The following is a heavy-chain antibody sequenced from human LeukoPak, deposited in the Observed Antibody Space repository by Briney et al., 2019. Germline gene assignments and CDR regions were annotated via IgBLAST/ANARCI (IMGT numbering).Heavy chain of an antibody. CDR1: GGSISSGRYY. V-gene: IGHV4-61*02. Sequence: SQTLSLTCNVSGGSISSGRYYWSWIRQPAGKGLEWIGRIYTRGSTNYNPSLKSRVTMSVDTSKNQFSLKLSSVAAADTAVYYCATDGMVRGPDAWFDSWGQGTLVTVSS. J-gene: IGHJ5*01. CDR2: IYTRGST. D-gene: IGHD3-10*01. CDR3: ATDGMVRGPDAWFDS.